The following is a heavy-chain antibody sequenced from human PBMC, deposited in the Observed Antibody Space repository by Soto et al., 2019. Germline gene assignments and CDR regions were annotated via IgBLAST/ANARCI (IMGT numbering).Heavy chain of an antibody. CDR1: GFTFSSYA. Sequence: EVQLLESGGGLVQPGGSLRLSCAASGFTFSSYAMSWVRQAPGKGLEWVSAISGSGGSTYYADSVKGRFTISRDNSKNPLYLQMNSLGAEDTAGYYCAREVLGRDYFDYWGQGTLVTVSS. D-gene: IGHD1-26*01. CDR2: ISGSGGST. V-gene: IGHV3-23*01. CDR3: AREVLGRDYFDY. J-gene: IGHJ4*02.